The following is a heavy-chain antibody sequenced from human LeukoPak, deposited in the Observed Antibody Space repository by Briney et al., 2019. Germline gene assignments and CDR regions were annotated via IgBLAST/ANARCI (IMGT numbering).Heavy chain of an antibody. CDR1: GFTFGDYA. J-gene: IGHJ3*02. CDR2: IRSKAYGGTT. CDR3: TSVRDSSGYDAFDI. D-gene: IGHD3-22*01. V-gene: IGHV3-49*03. Sequence: GGSLRLSCTASGFTFGDYAMSWFRQAPGKGLEWVGFIRSKAYGGTTEYAASVQCRFTISGDDSKRIAYLQMNSLKTEDTAVYYCTSVRDSSGYDAFDIWRQGTMVSVSS.